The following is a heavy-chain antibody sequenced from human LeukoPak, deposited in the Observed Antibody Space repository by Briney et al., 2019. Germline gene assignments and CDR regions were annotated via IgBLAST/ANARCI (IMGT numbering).Heavy chain of an antibody. Sequence: PSETLSLTCAVYGGSFSLYYWTWIRQPPGKALEWIGNIFYSGSTYYSPSLKSRVTISLDTSRNQFSLKLNSVTAADTAVYYCAKSNGYGLIDIWGQGTMVTVSS. CDR3: AKSNGYGLIDI. V-gene: IGHV4-34*12. CDR1: GGSFSLYY. D-gene: IGHD3-10*01. CDR2: IFYSGST. J-gene: IGHJ3*02.